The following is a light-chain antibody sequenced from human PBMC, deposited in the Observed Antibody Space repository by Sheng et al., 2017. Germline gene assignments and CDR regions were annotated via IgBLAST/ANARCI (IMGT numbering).Light chain of an antibody. CDR1: SSNIGNNH. J-gene: IGLJ2*01. CDR3: GAWDTSLSIGV. V-gene: IGLV1-51*01. Sequence: QSVLTQPPSVSAAPGQKVTISCSGTSSNIGNNHVSWCQQLPETAPKLLIYDDNKRPSGTPDRFSGSKSGTSATLGITGLQTGDEADYFCGAWDTSLSIGVFGGGTKLTVL. CDR2: DDN.